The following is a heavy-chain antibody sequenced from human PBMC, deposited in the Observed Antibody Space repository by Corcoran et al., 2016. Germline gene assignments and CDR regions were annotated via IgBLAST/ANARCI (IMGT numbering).Heavy chain of an antibody. Sequence: QLQLQESGPGLVKPSETLSLTCTVSGGSISSGGYYWSWIRQHPWKGLEWIGYIYYSGSTYYNPSLKSRVTISVDTSKNQFSLKLSSVTAADTAVYYCAREALSNYDFWSGYSPYGMDVWGQGTTVTVSS. J-gene: IGHJ6*02. CDR1: GGSISSGGYY. CDR2: IYYSGST. D-gene: IGHD3-3*01. V-gene: IGHV4-31*03. CDR3: AREALSNYDFWSGYSPYGMDV.